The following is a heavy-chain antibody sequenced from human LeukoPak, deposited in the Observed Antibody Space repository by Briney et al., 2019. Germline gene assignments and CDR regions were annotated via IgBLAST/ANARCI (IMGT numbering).Heavy chain of an antibody. J-gene: IGHJ5*02. D-gene: IGHD2-21*01. CDR3: AKDRGPYVAIDNNWFDP. Sequence: GGSLRLSCAASGVTFNLYAMSWVRQAPGRGLEWVSSISGCGDDTYYADSVKGRFTLSRKNSKGILYLQMFSLRAEDTAVCYCAKDRGPYVAIDNNWFDPWGQGTLVTVSS. CDR1: GVTFNLYA. V-gene: IGHV3-23*01. CDR2: ISGCGDDT.